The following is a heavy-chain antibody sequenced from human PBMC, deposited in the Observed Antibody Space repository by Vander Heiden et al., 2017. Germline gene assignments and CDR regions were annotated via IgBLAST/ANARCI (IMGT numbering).Heavy chain of an antibody. CDR3: ARRTKEGSYFDY. CDR1: GGSISSGGYY. V-gene: IGHV4-31*03. CDR2: IYSSGST. D-gene: IGHD3-10*01. J-gene: IGHJ4*02. Sequence: QVQLQESGPGLVKPSQTLSLTCTVSGGSISSGGYYWSWIRQHPGKGLEWIGYIYSSGSTYYNPSLKSRVTISVDTSKNQFSLKLSSVTAADTAVYYCARRTKEGSYFDYWGQGTLVTVSS.